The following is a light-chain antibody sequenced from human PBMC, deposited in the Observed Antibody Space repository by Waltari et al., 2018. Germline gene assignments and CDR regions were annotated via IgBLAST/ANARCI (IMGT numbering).Light chain of an antibody. Sequence: YVLTQPPSVSVDPGKTARLTCGGDKSGRKSVNWYQQKPGQAPVLVMFYDSDRPSEIPERFSGSNSGNTATLTISWVEAGDEADYHCQVWDDVTDSGVFGGGTKLTVL. CDR1: KSGRKS. CDR3: QVWDDVTDSGV. CDR2: YDS. V-gene: IGLV3-21*04. J-gene: IGLJ3*02.